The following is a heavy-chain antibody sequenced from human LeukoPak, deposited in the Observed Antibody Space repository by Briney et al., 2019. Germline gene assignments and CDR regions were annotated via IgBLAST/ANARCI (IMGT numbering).Heavy chain of an antibody. D-gene: IGHD6-6*01. V-gene: IGHV3-66*01. CDR1: GFTVSSNY. CDR3: TSGGEYGSSSGYGHDH. J-gene: IGHJ4*02. CDR2: FYSGGDT. Sequence: GGSLRLSCAASGFTVSSNYMSWVRQAPGKGPECVSVFYSGGDTYYADSVKGRFTISRDSSKNTLSLQMNSLRAEDTAVYYCTSGGEYGSSSGYGHDHWGQGTLVTVSS.